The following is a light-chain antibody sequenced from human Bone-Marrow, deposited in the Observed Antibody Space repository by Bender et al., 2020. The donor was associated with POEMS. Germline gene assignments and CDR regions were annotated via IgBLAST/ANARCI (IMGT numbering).Light chain of an antibody. CDR1: NLGSQY. CDR3: QAWDSTTAIV. J-gene: IGLJ2*01. CDR2: QDS. V-gene: IGLV3-1*01. Sequence: SFELTQPPSVSVSPGQTAIITCSGDNLGSQYVCWYQQRPGQSPVLVIYQDSKRPSGIPERFSGSNSGNTATLTISGTQATDEADYYCQAWDSTTAIVFGAGTKLTVL.